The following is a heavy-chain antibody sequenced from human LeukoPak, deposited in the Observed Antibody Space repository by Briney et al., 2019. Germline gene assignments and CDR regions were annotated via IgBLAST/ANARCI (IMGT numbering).Heavy chain of an antibody. V-gene: IGHV4-39*01. CDR3: ARRGHSPSGSPF. CDR1: VGSLTTRVVY. CDR2: LYYGETN. J-gene: IGHJ4*02. Sequence: PSGTLSVTCTVAVGSLTTRVVYGAWIRRPPGKGLEWLGCLYYGETNHFNPSRKSRVSISGDTSKNQFSLELASVTAADTATYYCARRGHSPSGSPFWGQGTQVTVSS. D-gene: IGHD3-10*01.